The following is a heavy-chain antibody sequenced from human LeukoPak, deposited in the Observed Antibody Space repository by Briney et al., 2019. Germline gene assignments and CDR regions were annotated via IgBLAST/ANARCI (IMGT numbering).Heavy chain of an antibody. CDR2: IYYSGST. CDR1: GGSISNSY. Sequence: KPSETLSLTCTVSGGSISNSYWSWIRQPPGKGLEWIGYIYYSGSTSYNPSLKSRVTISLGTSKNQFSLKLSSVTAADTAVYYCAREPGFDSSGYLNWFDPWGQGTLVTVSS. J-gene: IGHJ5*02. D-gene: IGHD3-22*01. CDR3: AREPGFDSSGYLNWFDP. V-gene: IGHV4-59*01.